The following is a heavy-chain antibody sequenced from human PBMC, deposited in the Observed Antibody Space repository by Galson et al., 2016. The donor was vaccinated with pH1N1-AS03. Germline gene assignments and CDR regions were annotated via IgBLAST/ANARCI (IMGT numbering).Heavy chain of an antibody. V-gene: IGHV3-48*04. Sequence: SLRLSCADSGFTSGSPAFGGHTMNWVRQAPGKGLEWISYIRSTGTTIYYADSVKGRFTTSRDNAKNSMYLQMNSLRVEDTAVYYGAREDGVRNNLDFWGQGTLVTVSS. CDR2: IRSTGTTI. J-gene: IGHJ4*02. CDR3: AREDGVRNNLDF. CDR1: GFTSGSPAFGGHT. D-gene: IGHD1/OR15-1a*01.